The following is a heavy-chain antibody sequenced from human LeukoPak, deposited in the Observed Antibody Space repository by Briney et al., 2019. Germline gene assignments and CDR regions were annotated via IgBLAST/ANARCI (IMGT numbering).Heavy chain of an antibody. CDR3: ARGPVLRFLEWSIYFDY. V-gene: IGHV4-39*07. J-gene: IGHJ4*02. CDR2: IYYSGST. D-gene: IGHD3-3*01. Sequence: PSETLSLTCTVSGGSISSSSYYWGWIRQPPGKGLEWIGSIYYSGSTYYNPSLKSRVTISVDTSKNQFSLKLSSVTAADTAVYYCARGPVLRFLEWSIYFDYWGQGTLVTVSS. CDR1: GGSISSSSYY.